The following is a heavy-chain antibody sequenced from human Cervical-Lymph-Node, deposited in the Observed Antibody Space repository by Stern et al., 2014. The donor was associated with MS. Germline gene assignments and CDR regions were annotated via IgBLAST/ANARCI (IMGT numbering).Heavy chain of an antibody. CDR1: GYTFTSYA. D-gene: IGHD5-18*01. CDR3: ARAGYSYGYPDAFDI. CDR2: INAGNGNT. J-gene: IGHJ3*02. Sequence: QVQLVQSGAEVKKPGASVKVSCKASGYTFTSYAMHWVRQAPGQRLEGMGWINAGNGNTKYSQKFQGRVTITRDTSASTAYMELSSLRSEDTAVYYCARAGYSYGYPDAFDIWGQGTMVTVSS. V-gene: IGHV1-3*01.